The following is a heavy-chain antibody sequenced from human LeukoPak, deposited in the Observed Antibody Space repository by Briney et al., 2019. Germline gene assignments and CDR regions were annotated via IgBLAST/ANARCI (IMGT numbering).Heavy chain of an antibody. CDR1: GGTFSSYA. Sequence: SVKVSCKASGGTFSSYAISWVRQAPGQGLEWMGRIIPIFGTANYAQKFQGRVTMTRNTSISTAYMELSSLRSEDTAVYYCARPRVPAAISYNWFDPWGQGTLVTVSS. J-gene: IGHJ5*02. D-gene: IGHD2-2*02. V-gene: IGHV1-69*05. CDR3: ARPRVPAAISYNWFDP. CDR2: IIPIFGTA.